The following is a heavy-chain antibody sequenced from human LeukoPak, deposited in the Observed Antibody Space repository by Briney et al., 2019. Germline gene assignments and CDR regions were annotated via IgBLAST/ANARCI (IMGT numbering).Heavy chain of an antibody. CDR3: AKGERIVVVPTAMDV. CDR2: ISGTGDSA. J-gene: IGHJ6*02. Sequence: GGSLRLSYAASGFTFSSHAMNWVRQAPGKGLEWVSGISGTGDSAYYADSVKGRFTISRDNSKNTLYLEMNSLRAEDTAVYYCAKGERIVVVPTAMDVWGQGTTVTVSS. D-gene: IGHD2-2*01. V-gene: IGHV3-23*01. CDR1: GFTFSSHA.